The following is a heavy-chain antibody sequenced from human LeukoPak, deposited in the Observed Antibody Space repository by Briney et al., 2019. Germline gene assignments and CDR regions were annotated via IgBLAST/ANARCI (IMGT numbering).Heavy chain of an antibody. J-gene: IGHJ3*02. Sequence: SETLSLTCTVSGGSISSSSYYWGWIRQPPGKGLEWIGSIYYSGSTYYNPYLKSRVTISVDTSKNQFSLKLSSVTAADTAVYYCARPAYGSGKGYAFDIWGQGTMVTVSS. CDR3: ARPAYGSGKGYAFDI. CDR1: GGSISSSSYY. D-gene: IGHD3-10*01. CDR2: IYYSGST. V-gene: IGHV4-39*07.